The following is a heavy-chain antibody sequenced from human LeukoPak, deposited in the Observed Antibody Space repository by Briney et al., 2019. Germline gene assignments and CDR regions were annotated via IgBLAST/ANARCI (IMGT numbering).Heavy chain of an antibody. CDR2: INPNSGGT. Sequence: ASVKVSCKASGGTFSSYAISWVRQAPGQGLEWMGGINPNSGGTNYAQKFRGRVTMTRDTSISTACMELSRLRSDDTAVYYCARDSLMDVGWGQGTLVTVSS. D-gene: IGHD2-8*01. CDR3: ARDSLMDVG. J-gene: IGHJ4*02. CDR1: GGTFSSYA. V-gene: IGHV1-2*02.